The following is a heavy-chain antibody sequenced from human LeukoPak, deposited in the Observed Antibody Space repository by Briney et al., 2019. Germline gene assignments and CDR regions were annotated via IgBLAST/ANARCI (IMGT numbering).Heavy chain of an antibody. V-gene: IGHV4-38-2*02. J-gene: IGHJ3*01. CDR3: ARDASLGSGPTDGFDL. CDR2: IHHTGKT. Sequence: PSETLSLTCTVSGYSISRGYYWACIRQAPGKELELIGSIHHTGKTYFHPSLKSRVTISIDASKNQFSLTLTYVTAADTAVYFCARDASLGSGPTDGFDLWGRGTLVTVSS. D-gene: IGHD2-15*01. CDR1: GYSISRGYY.